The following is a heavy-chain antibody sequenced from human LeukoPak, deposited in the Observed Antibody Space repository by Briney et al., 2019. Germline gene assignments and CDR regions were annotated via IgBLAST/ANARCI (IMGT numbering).Heavy chain of an antibody. D-gene: IGHD2/OR15-2a*01. V-gene: IGHV4-39*07. CDR3: ARFGIGAFDI. CDR1: GGSISSSSYY. J-gene: IGHJ3*02. CDR2: IYYSGST. Sequence: SETLSLTCTVSGGSISSSSYYWGWIRQPPGKGLEWIGSIYYSGSTYYNPSLKSRVTISVDRSKNQFSLKLSSVTAADTAVYYCARFGIGAFDIWGQGTMVTVSS.